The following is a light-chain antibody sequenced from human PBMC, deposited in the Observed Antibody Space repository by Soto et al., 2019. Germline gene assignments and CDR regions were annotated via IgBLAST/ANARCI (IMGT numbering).Light chain of an antibody. CDR2: AAS. Sequence: DIQMTQSPSSLSASVGDSVTITCRASQSISSYLNWYQQKPGKAPKLLIYAASSLQSGFPSRFTGSGSGTDFTLTISSLQPEDFATYYCQQSNSIPHTFGQGTKLEIK. J-gene: IGKJ2*01. V-gene: IGKV1-39*01. CDR1: QSISSY. CDR3: QQSNSIPHT.